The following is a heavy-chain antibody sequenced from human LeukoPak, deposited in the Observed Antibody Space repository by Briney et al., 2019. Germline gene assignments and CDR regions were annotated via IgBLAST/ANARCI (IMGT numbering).Heavy chain of an antibody. V-gene: IGHV4-34*01. CDR2: INHSGST. CDR1: DGSLGGYY. CDR3: AREGVSYYDRSGYHY. J-gene: IGHJ4*02. Sequence: SETLSLTCAVYDGSLGGYYWSWVRQPPGKGLEWIGEINHSGSTYYNPSLNSRVTISADTSKNQFSLKLNSVTAADTAVYYCAREGVSYYDRSGYHYWGQGTLVTVSS. D-gene: IGHD3-22*01.